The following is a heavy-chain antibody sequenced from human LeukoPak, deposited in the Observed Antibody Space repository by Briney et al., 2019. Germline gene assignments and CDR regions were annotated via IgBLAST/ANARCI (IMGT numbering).Heavy chain of an antibody. V-gene: IGHV1-46*01. CDR2: INPRGTST. Sequence: ASVKVSCKASGYSFTSHYMHWVRQAPGQGLEWMGLINPRGTSTIYAEKFQGRIIMTRDMSTTTDYMELSSLKSDDTAVYYCARDWYYDSSGYYYPGQGWFDPWGQGTLVTVSS. J-gene: IGHJ5*02. CDR3: ARDWYYDSSGYYYPGQGWFDP. CDR1: GYSFTSHY. D-gene: IGHD3-22*01.